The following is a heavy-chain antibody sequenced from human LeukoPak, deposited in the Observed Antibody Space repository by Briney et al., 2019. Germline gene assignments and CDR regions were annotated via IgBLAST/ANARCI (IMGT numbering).Heavy chain of an antibody. Sequence: GGSLRLSCAASGFTFSSYWMSWVRQAPGKGLEWVANIKQDGSEKYYVDSVKGRFTISRDNAKNSLYLQMNSLRAEDTAVYYCARRSYYGSGSYPYFDYWGQGTLVTVSS. CDR3: ARRSYYGSGSYPYFDY. CDR1: GFTFSSYW. V-gene: IGHV3-7*01. J-gene: IGHJ4*02. CDR2: IKQDGSEK. D-gene: IGHD3-10*01.